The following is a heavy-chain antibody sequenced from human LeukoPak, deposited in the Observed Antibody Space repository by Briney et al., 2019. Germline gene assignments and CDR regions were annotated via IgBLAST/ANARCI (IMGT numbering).Heavy chain of an antibody. CDR3: AKRYGDYESFDY. J-gene: IGHJ4*02. CDR2: ISGSGGST. D-gene: IGHD4-17*01. V-gene: IGHV3-23*01. Sequence: GGSLRLSCAASGFTFSSYAMSWVRQAPGKGLEWVSAISGSGGSTYYADSVKGRFTISRDNSKNTLYPQMNSLRAEDTAVYYCAKRYGDYESFDYWGQGTLVTVSS. CDR1: GFTFSSYA.